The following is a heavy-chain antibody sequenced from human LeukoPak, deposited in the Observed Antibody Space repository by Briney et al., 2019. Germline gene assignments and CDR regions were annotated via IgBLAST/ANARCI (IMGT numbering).Heavy chain of an antibody. Sequence: KPSETLSLTCTVSGGSISSSSYYWAWIRQPPGKGLEWIGSIYYSGSTYYNPSLRSRVTISVDTSKNQFSLKLNSVTAADTAVYYCARGGDYGDRNTFDYWGQGTLVTVSS. J-gene: IGHJ4*02. CDR2: IYYSGST. CDR1: GGSISSSSYY. D-gene: IGHD4-17*01. V-gene: IGHV4-39*01. CDR3: ARGGDYGDRNTFDY.